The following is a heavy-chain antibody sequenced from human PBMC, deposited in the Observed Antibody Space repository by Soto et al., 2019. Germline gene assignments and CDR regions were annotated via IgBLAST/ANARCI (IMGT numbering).Heavy chain of an antibody. J-gene: IGHJ4*02. CDR1: GGTFSKFV. D-gene: IGHD2-15*01. CDR2: IIPLCGTT. V-gene: IGHV1-69*06. Sequence: QVQLVQSGAEVKKPGSSVKVSCRASGGTFSKFVVSWVRQAPGQGLEWMGGIIPLCGTTNYEQKFQGRVTITADKSTTIAYMELSSLRSDDTAVYYCASREGVAGPATYISPGYYFDCWGQGTLVTVSS. CDR3: ASREGVAGPATYISPGYYFDC.